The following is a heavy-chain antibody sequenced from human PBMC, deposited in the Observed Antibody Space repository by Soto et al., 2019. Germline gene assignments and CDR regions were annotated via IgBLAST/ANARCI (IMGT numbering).Heavy chain of an antibody. CDR1: GYTFTSYG. Sequence: ASVKVSCKASGYTFTSYGISWVRQAPGQGLEWMGWISAYNGNTNYAQKLQGRVTMTTDTSTSTAYMELRSLRSDDTAVYYCAREPTYYDFWSTKTGAFDIWGQGTMVTVSS. D-gene: IGHD3-3*01. CDR2: ISAYNGNT. CDR3: AREPTYYDFWSTKTGAFDI. J-gene: IGHJ3*02. V-gene: IGHV1-18*01.